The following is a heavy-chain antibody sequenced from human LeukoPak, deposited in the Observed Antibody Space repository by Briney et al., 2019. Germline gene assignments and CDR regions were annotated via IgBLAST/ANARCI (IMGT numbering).Heavy chain of an antibody. Sequence: GGSLRLSCVGSGFRFSSYDMSWVRQAPGRGLEWLSYLTRTSSATWYADSVKGRFTIFRDNAKSSLYLQMNSLRVEDTAVYYCATGGSEYRSDWFDSWGQGTLVNVAP. CDR3: ATGGSEYRSDWFDS. D-gene: IGHD5-18*01. CDR2: LTRTSSAT. J-gene: IGHJ5*01. CDR1: GFRFSSYD. V-gene: IGHV3-48*01.